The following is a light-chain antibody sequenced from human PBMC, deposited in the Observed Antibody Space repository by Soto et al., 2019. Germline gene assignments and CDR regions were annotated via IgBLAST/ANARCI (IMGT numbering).Light chain of an antibody. CDR2: EVS. Sequence: QSALTQPPSVSGSPGQSVTISCTGTSSDVGNFNRVSWYQQPRGTAPKIMIYEVSNRPSGVPDRFSGSKSGNTASLTTSALQAEDEAEYSCSSFTSSTTLVFGGGTQLTV. J-gene: IGLJ2*01. CDR3: SSFTSSTTLV. CDR1: SSDVGNFNR. V-gene: IGLV2-18*03.